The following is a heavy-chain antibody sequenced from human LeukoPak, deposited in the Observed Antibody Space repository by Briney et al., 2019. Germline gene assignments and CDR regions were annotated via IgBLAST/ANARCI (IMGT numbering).Heavy chain of an antibody. CDR2: IYYSGST. D-gene: IGHD3-9*01. CDR3: ARVGLNYDILTGYYINWFDP. Sequence: SETLSLTCTVSGGSISSYYWSWIRQPPGKGLEWIGYIYYSGSTNYNPSLKSRVTISVDTSKNQFSLKLSSVTAADTAVYYCARVGLNYDILTGYYINWFDPWGQGTLVTVSS. V-gene: IGHV4-59*01. J-gene: IGHJ5*02. CDR1: GGSISSYY.